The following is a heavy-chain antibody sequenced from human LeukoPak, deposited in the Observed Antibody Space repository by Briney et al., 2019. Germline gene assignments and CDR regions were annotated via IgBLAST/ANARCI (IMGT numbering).Heavy chain of an antibody. V-gene: IGHV1-2*06. CDR2: INPNSGGT. CDR3: ARDRGRWELQALPDH. Sequence: ASVKVSCKASGYTFTGYYMNWVRQAPGQGLEWMGRINPNSGGTKYAQKFQGRVTMTRDTSINTAYMELSRLRSDDTAVYYCARDRGRWELQALPDHWGQGTLVTISS. D-gene: IGHD1-26*01. CDR1: GYTFTGYY. J-gene: IGHJ4*02.